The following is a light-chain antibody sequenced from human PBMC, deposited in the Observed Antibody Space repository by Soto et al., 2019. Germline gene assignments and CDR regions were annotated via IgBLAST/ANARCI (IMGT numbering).Light chain of an antibody. CDR3: AAWDGSLNGWV. CDR2: SND. Sequence: QSVLTQAPSASGTPGQRVTVSCSGSSSNIGSNTVSWYQQVPGTAPKLLIYSNDQRPSGVPDRFSGSKSGTSASLAIGGLQSEYEADYYCAAWDGSLNGWVFGGGTKVTVL. J-gene: IGLJ2*01. CDR1: SSNIGSNT. V-gene: IGLV1-44*01.